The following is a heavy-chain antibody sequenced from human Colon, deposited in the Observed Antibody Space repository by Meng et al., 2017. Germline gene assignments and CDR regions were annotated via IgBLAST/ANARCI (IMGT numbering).Heavy chain of an antibody. CDR1: GGSISSNYW. CDR2: IHHGGTT. V-gene: IGHV4-4*02. D-gene: IGHD1-26*01. J-gene: IGHJ4*02. CDR3: ARDHMGSLDY. Sequence: GQLQESGPGVVKPSGTLSLPCDVSGGSISSNYWWSWVRQSPKKGLEWIGEIHHGGTTNYNPSLKSRVTISVDTSNNQFSLKLSSVTAADTAVYYCARDHMGSLDYWGQGILVTVSS.